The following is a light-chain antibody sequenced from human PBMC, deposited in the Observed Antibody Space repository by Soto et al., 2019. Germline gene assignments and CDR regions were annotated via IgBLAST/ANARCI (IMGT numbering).Light chain of an antibody. CDR2: GAF. CDR3: HQYDRLPLR. CDR1: ESVKTN. Sequence: EIVMTQSPATLSVSPGETATLSCRASESVKTNLARYQQKPGQAPRLLIYGAFTSATGVPFSFIASASGTEFTLAINSLHAEEFEVYCCHQYDRLPLRLGGGTKEEIK. J-gene: IGKJ4*01. V-gene: IGKV3-15*01.